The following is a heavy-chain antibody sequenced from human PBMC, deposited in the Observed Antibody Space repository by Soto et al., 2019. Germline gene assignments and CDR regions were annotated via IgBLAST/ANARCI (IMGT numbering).Heavy chain of an antibody. CDR3: ARQDPLDIGVATMGGHDYGMDV. D-gene: IGHD5-12*01. CDR2: IYPGDSDT. V-gene: IGHV5-51*01. J-gene: IGHJ6*02. CDR1: GYSFTSYW. Sequence: LGESLKISCQGSGYSFTSYWIGWVRQMPGKDLEWMGIIYPGDSDTRYSPSFQGQVTISADQSISTAYLQWNSLKASDTAMYYCARQDPLDIGVATMGGHDYGMDVWGQGTTVTVSS.